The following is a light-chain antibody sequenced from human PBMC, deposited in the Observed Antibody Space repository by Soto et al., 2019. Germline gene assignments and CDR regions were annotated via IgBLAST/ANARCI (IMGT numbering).Light chain of an antibody. CDR1: QSISSW. Sequence: DIQMTQSPSTLSASVRDRVTITCRASQSISSWLAWYQQKPGKAPKLLIYDASGLESGVPSRFSGSGSGTELTLTISSLKPDDFATYYCQQYNSYSWTFGQGTKVDIK. V-gene: IGKV1-5*01. J-gene: IGKJ1*01. CDR2: DAS. CDR3: QQYNSYSWT.